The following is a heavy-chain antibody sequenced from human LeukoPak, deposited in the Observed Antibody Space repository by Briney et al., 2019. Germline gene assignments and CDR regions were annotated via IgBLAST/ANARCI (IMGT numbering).Heavy chain of an antibody. V-gene: IGHV3-15*01. D-gene: IGHD4/OR15-4a*01. CDR2: IKSKTDGGTT. CDR1: GFTFSSYW. Sequence: PGGSLRLSCAASGFTFSSYWMSWVRQTPGKGLEWVGRIKSKTDGGTTDYAVPVKGRFTISRDDSKDTLFLQMNSLKTEDTAVYFCTILTRRLTTPFGYWGQGTLVTVSS. CDR3: TILTRRLTTPFGY. J-gene: IGHJ4*02.